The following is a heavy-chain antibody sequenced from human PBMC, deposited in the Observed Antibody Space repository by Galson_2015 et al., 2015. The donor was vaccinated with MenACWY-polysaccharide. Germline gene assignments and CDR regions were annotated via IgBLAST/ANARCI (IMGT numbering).Heavy chain of an antibody. CDR2: ITGDGGRK. V-gene: IGHV3-23*01. Sequence: SLRLSCAASGLTFAGWAMTWVRQAPGKGLEWVACITGDGGRKYYADSVKGRFTISRDNAKNTLYLQMNSLRAEDTAVYYCAKEHYSSGWPGAFEIWGQGTMVTVSS. CDR3: AKEHYSSGWPGAFEI. CDR1: GLTFAGWA. D-gene: IGHD6-19*01. J-gene: IGHJ3*02.